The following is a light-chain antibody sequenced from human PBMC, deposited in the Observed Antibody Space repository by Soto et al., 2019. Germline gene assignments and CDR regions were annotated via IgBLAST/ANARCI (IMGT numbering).Light chain of an antibody. CDR1: NSDVAGYNF. V-gene: IGLV2-14*01. CDR3: TSYTGSSTLYV. Sequence: QSVLTQPASVSGSPGQSITISCTATNSDVAGYNFVSWYQQHPGKAPKLIIYEVSKRPSGVSNRFSGSKSGNTASLTISGLQAEDEAEYFCTSYTGSSTLYVFGTGTKVTVL. J-gene: IGLJ1*01. CDR2: EVS.